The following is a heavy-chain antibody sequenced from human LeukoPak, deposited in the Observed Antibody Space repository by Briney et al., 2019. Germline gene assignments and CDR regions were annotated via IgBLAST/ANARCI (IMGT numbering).Heavy chain of an antibody. CDR1: GYSISSGYY. Sequence: SETLSLTCAVSGYSISSGYYWGWIRQPPGKGLEWIGSIYQSGSTYYNPSLKSRVTISVDTSKNQFSLKPSSVTAADTAVYYCATSGVVARGDYWGQGTLVTVSS. D-gene: IGHD5-12*01. V-gene: IGHV4-38-2*01. CDR2: IYQSGST. CDR3: ATSGVVARGDY. J-gene: IGHJ4*02.